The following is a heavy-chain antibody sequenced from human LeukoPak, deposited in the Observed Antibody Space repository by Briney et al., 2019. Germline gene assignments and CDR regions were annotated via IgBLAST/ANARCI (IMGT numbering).Heavy chain of an antibody. D-gene: IGHD4-17*01. CDR2: VHYSGTA. CDR1: DGSITNYD. V-gene: IGHV4-59*01. Sequence: KPSETLSLTCTVSDGSITNYDWSWVRQPPGKGLEFIGHVHYSGTANYNPSLRSRVTISTDTSKKHFFLKLKSVTAADTAVYYCARGYGDFRVEGRYFHSWGQGTLVTVSS. J-gene: IGHJ4*02. CDR3: ARGYGDFRVEGRYFHS.